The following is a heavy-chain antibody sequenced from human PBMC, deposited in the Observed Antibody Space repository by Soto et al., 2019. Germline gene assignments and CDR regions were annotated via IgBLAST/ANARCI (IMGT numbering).Heavy chain of an antibody. CDR2: IETSTGDT. Sequence: ASVKVSCKGARYTFTSYNIYWVRQAPGQGLEWMGWIETSTGDTTYAQKFQGRVTMTRDTSVNIAYMELNNLLSDDTAVYYCARRSSIWLNEIKFDPWGRGTLVTVSS. CDR3: ARRSSIWLNEIKFDP. V-gene: IGHV1-2*02. D-gene: IGHD3-22*01. CDR1: RYTFTSYN. J-gene: IGHJ5*02.